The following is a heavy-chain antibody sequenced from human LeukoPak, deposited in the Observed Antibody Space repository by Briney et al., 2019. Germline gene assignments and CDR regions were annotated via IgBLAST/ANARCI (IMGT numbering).Heavy chain of an antibody. J-gene: IGHJ3*02. Sequence: GGSLRLSCAASGFTFSSYWMSWVRQAPGKGLEWVANIKQDGSEKYYVDSVKGRFTISRDNAKNSLYLQMNSLRAEDTAVYYCARATGSYYQQRPDALDIWGQGTMVTVSS. V-gene: IGHV3-7*01. CDR1: GFTFSSYW. D-gene: IGHD1-26*01. CDR3: ARATGSYYQQRPDALDI. CDR2: IKQDGSEK.